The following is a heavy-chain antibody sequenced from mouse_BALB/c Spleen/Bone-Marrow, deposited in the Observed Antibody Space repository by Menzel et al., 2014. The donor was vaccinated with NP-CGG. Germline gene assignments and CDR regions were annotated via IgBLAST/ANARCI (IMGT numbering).Heavy chain of an antibody. J-gene: IGHJ4*01. D-gene: IGHD2-1*01. Sequence: EVQLVESGAELGRSGASVKLSCTASGFNIKDYYMHWVKQRPEQGLEWIGWIDPENGDTEYAPKFQGKATMTADTSSITAYLQLSSLTSEDTAVYYCNGNYYAMDYWGQGTSVTVSS. CDR1: GFNIKDYY. CDR3: NGNYYAMDY. V-gene: IGHV14-4*02. CDR2: IDPENGDT.